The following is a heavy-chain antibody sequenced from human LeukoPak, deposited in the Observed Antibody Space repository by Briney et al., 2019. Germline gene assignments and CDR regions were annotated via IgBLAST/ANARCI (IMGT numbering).Heavy chain of an antibody. J-gene: IGHJ5*02. CDR3: TRSGSYHNWFDP. CDR2: IFSNDEK. D-gene: IGHD1-26*01. Sequence: SGPTLVNPTETLTLTCTVSGFSLSNARMGVSWIRQPPGKALEWLAHIFSNDEKSYSTSLKSRLTISKDTSKSQVVLTMTNMDPVDTATYYCTRSGSYHNWFDPWGQGTLVTVSS. V-gene: IGHV2-26*01. CDR1: GFSLSNARMG.